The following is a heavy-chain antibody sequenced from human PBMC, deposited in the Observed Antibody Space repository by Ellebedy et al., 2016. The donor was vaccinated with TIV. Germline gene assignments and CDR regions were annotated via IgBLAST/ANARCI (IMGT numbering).Heavy chain of an antibody. Sequence: SVKVSCXASGGTFSSYAISWVRQAPGQGLEWMGGIIPIFGTANYAQKFQGRVTITADESTSTAYMELSSLTSEDTAVYYCARFMVRGVITPWGQGTPVTVSS. CDR2: IIPIFGTA. V-gene: IGHV1-69*13. D-gene: IGHD3-10*01. CDR3: ARFMVRGVITP. CDR1: GGTFSSYA. J-gene: IGHJ5*02.